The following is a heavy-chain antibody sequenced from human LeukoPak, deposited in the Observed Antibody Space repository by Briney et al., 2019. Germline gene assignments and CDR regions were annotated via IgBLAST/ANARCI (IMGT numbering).Heavy chain of an antibody. CDR1: GFTFNTHG. CDR3: ARGGYSYGRPPYYYYGMDV. D-gene: IGHD5-18*01. Sequence: GGSLRLSCAASGFTFNTHGMHWVRQAPGKGLEWVAAIWFDGSVKHYSDAVKGRFTISRDNAKNSLYLQMNSLRAEDTAVYYCARGGYSYGRPPYYYYGMDVWGQGTTVTVSS. J-gene: IGHJ6*02. CDR2: IWFDGSVK. V-gene: IGHV3-33*08.